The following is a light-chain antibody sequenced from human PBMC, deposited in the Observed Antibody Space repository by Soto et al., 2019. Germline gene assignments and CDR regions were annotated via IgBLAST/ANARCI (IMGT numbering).Light chain of an antibody. CDR2: AAS. CDR1: EDISTW. CDR3: HQYNNFWT. J-gene: IGKJ1*01. Sequence: DIQMTQSPSSVSASVGDRVTITCRSSEDISTWLAWYQQKPGKAPKLLIYAASSLQSGVPSRFSGSGSGTDFTLTISSLQSEDFGLYYCHQYNNFWTFGQGTKVDIK. V-gene: IGKV1-12*01.